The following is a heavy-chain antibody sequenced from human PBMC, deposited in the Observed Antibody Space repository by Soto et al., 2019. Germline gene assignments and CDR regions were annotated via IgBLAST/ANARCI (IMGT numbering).Heavy chain of an antibody. V-gene: IGHV4-31*03. CDR2: IFYSGNT. J-gene: IGHJ5*01. D-gene: IGHD3-22*01. Sequence: PSETLSLTCTVSGGSISIGVYYWSWIRQHPGKGLEWIGYIFYSGNTYFNPSLQSRVTMSVDTSKNRFSLQLPSVTASDTVVYFWGRRRITMIVGLIPWGQGTLVNVSS. CDR3: GRRRITMIVGLIP. CDR1: GGSISIGVYY.